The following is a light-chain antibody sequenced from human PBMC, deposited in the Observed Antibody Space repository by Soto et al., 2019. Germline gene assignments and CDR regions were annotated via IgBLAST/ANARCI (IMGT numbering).Light chain of an antibody. CDR2: GAS. CDR1: QSVSSY. J-gene: IGKJ1*01. Sequence: EIVLTQSPCTLSLSPGERATLSCRASQSVSSYLAWYQQKPGQAPRLLIYGASTRATGIPARFSGSGSGTEFTLTISSLEPDDFATYHCQQYNSYSVPSFGQGTKVDI. CDR3: QQYNSYSVPS. V-gene: IGKV3-15*01.